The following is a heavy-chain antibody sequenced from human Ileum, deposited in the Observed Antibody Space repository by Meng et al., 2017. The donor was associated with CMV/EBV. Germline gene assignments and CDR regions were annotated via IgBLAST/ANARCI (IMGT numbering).Heavy chain of an antibody. V-gene: IGHV3-11*01. CDR2: ISSSDSTI. CDR1: GFTFSDCY. J-gene: IGHJ3*02. D-gene: IGHD2-2*01. Sequence: LSCASAGFTFSDCYMGWNRQDPGNGLEWVSYISSSDSTIYYADSVKGQFTISRDNAKNSLYLQMSSLGAEDTAVYYCARVLVNAFDIWGQGTMVTVSS. CDR3: ARVLVNAFDI.